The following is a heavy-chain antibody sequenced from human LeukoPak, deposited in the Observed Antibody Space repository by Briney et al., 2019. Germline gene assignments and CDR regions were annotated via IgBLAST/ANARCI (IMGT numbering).Heavy chain of an antibody. CDR2: MNPDGSNT. Sequence: PGGSLRLSCAASGFTFSSYWMHWVRQAPGKGLVWVSRMNPDGSNTVYADSVKGRFTISRDNAKNTLCLQMNSLRAEDTAVYYCAKEGKSSGPSALDYWGQGTLVTVSS. J-gene: IGHJ4*02. CDR1: GFTFSSYW. V-gene: IGHV3-74*01. D-gene: IGHD3-10*01. CDR3: AKEGKSSGPSALDY.